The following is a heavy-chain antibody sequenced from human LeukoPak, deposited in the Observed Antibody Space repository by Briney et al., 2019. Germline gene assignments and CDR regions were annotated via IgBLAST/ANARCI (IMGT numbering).Heavy chain of an antibody. J-gene: IGHJ4*02. Sequence: GGSLRLSCAASALPPSNYAMSRVRQAPGKGLEWVSSISDGGWTAYTDSVKGRFFISRETATNTLYLQMNSLRVEDTAVYYCAKECDYGNTSHMPCYWGQGTLVTVSS. CDR2: ISDGGWT. V-gene: IGHV3-23*01. D-gene: IGHD4-17*01. CDR3: AKECDYGNTSHMPCY. CDR1: ALPPSNYA.